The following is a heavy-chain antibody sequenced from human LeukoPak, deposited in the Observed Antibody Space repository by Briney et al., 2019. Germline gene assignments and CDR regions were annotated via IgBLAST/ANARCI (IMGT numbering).Heavy chain of an antibody. CDR1: GFTFTDSA. Sequence: PGGSLRLSCAASGFTFTDSAMTWVRQAPGKGPEWVSAISTSGGDTIYTDSVKDRFTISRDNSKNTLYLQMNSLRAEDTAIYYCAKGGSYAPLDYWGQGTLVTVSS. J-gene: IGHJ4*02. V-gene: IGHV3-23*01. CDR2: ISTSGGDT. D-gene: IGHD1-26*01. CDR3: AKGGSYAPLDY.